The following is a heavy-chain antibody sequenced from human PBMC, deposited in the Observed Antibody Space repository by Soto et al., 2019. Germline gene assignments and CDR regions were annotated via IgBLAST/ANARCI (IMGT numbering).Heavy chain of an antibody. J-gene: IGHJ6*02. CDR3: ARQLVPPEYYYGMDV. CDR2: IYHTGGT. V-gene: IGHV4-4*02. Sequence: QVQLRESGPGLVKPSGTLSLTCAVSGGSISSNNWWSWVRQPPGKGLEWIGEIYHTGGTNYNPSLKSRVTISVDKSKNQFSLKLSSVTAADTAVYYCARQLVPPEYYYGMDVWGQGTTVTVSS. CDR1: GGSISSNNW. D-gene: IGHD6-13*01.